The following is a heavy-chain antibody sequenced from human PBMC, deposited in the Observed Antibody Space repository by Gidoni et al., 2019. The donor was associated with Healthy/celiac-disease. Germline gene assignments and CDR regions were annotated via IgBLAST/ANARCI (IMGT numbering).Heavy chain of an antibody. CDR1: GFTVSRNY. CDR2: LYSDGST. CDR3: AGGIPGGLLQPPILDDY. J-gene: IGHJ4*02. Sequence: EVQLVESGGGLVQPGGSLRLSCSASGFTVSRNYMNWVRQAPGKGLEWVSVLYSDGSTYYADSVKGRFTISRDNSKNTLYLQMNRLRGEDTAVYYCAGGIPGGLLQPPILDDYWGQGTLVTVSS. D-gene: IGHD3-9*01. V-gene: IGHV3-66*01.